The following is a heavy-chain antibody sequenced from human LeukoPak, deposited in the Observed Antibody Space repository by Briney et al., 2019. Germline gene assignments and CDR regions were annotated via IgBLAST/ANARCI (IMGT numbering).Heavy chain of an antibody. CDR2: IVPIFGTA. J-gene: IGHJ4*02. D-gene: IGHD1-26*01. CDR3: ASPMGYSGSPSLLNYFDY. Sequence: SVKVSCKASGGTFIRYAISWVRQAPGQGLEWMGGIVPIFGTANYAQKFQGRVTITADESTSTAYMEPSSLRSEDTAVYYCASPMGYSGSPSLLNYFDYWGQGTLVTVSS. CDR1: GGTFIRYA. V-gene: IGHV1-69*13.